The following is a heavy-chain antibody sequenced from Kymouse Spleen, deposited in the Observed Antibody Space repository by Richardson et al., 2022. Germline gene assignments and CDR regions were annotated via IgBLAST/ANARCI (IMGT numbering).Heavy chain of an antibody. Sequence: QVQLQESGPGLVKPSETLSLTCTVSGGSISSYYWSWIRQPPGKGLEWIGYIYYSGSTNYNPSLKSRVTISVDTSKNQFSLKLSSVTAADTAVYYCARGPGYSGYDWAFDYWGQGTLVTVSS. CDR1: GGSISSYY. D-gene: IGHD5-12*01. V-gene: IGHV4-59*01. CDR2: IYYSGST. CDR3: ARGPGYSGYDWAFDY. J-gene: IGHJ4*02.